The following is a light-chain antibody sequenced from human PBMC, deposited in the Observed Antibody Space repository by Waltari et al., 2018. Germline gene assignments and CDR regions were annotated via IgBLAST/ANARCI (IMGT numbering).Light chain of an antibody. J-gene: IGKJ2*01. Sequence: EILMTQSPATLSVSPGERATLSCRPSQSLSTNLAWYPPRPGQAPRLLIYSASTRATGVPASFSGSRSGTEFTLIISSLQSEDFALYYCQQYHNWPYTFGQGTKLEIK. CDR3: QQYHNWPYT. CDR1: QSLSTN. V-gene: IGKV3-15*01. CDR2: SAS.